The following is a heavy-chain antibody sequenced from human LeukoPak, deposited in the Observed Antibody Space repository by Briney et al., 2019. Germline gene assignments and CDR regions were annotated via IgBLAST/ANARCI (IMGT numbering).Heavy chain of an antibody. V-gene: IGHV3-23*01. CDR3: ATFGCNGDCDY. D-gene: IGHD3-10*01. CDR2: ITGRGGYT. J-gene: IGHJ4*02. CDR1: GFTFSTYT. Sequence: PGGSLRLSCAASGFTFSTYTMSWVRQAPGKGLEWVSAITGRGGYTYYADSAKGRFTISRDNSKNTMFLQMNSLRAEDTAVYYCATFGCNGDCDYWGQGTLVTVSS.